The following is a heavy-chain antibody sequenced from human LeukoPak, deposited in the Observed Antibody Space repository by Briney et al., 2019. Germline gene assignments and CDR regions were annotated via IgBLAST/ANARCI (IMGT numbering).Heavy chain of an antibody. D-gene: IGHD3-3*01. CDR3: AKSYDFWSGYFDI. CDR1: GGSISSDLYY. J-gene: IGHJ3*02. CDR2: IYARGST. V-gene: IGHV4-61*02. Sequence: SQTLSLTCTVSGGSISSDLYYWNWIRQPAGKGLEWIGRIYARGSTNYNPSLKSRVTMSLDTSKNQFSLKLTSLTAADTAVYYCAKSYDFWSGYFDIWGQGTMVTVSS.